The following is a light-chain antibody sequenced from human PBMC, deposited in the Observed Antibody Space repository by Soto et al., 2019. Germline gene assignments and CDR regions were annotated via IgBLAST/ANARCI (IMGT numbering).Light chain of an antibody. CDR1: PAIASF. CDR3: QQYTNTNNPWM. J-gene: IGKJ1*01. V-gene: IGKV1-9*01. CDR2: DAS. Sequence: IQLTQSPSSLSASVGDRVTITCRASPAIASFLAWYQQKPGTAPKLLVYDASTLQSGVASRFSGSGSGTEFTLIISGLQPDDSATYYCQQYTNTNNPWMFGQGTKVDIK.